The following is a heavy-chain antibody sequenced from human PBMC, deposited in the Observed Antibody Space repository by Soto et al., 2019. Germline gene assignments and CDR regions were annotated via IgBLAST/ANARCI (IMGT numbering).Heavy chain of an antibody. CDR1: GFTFSSYA. D-gene: IGHD6-6*01. V-gene: IGHV3-23*01. CDR3: AKSYSGGSSTAPYDY. J-gene: IGHJ4*02. Sequence: GGSLRLSCAASGFTFSSYAMSWVRQAPGKGLERVSGISDSGGRTYYADYAKGRFTISRDNSKNTIYQQMNSMRVEDTAVYYCAKSYSGGSSTAPYDYWGQGTLVTVSS. CDR2: ISDSGGRT.